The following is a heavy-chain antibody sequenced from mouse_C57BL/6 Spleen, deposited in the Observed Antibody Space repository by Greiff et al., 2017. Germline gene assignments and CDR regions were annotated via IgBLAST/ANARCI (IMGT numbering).Heavy chain of an antibody. CDR1: GYTFTSYW. D-gene: IGHD1-1*01. CDR2: IHPNSGST. CDR3: ARGYYYGSSENAMDY. Sequence: QVQLQQPGAELVKPGASVKLSCKASGYTFTSYWMPWVKRRPGQGLEWIGMIHPNSGSTNYNEKFKSKATLTVDKSSSTAYMQLSSLTSEDSAVYYCARGYYYGSSENAMDYWGQGTSVTVSS. J-gene: IGHJ4*01. V-gene: IGHV1-64*01.